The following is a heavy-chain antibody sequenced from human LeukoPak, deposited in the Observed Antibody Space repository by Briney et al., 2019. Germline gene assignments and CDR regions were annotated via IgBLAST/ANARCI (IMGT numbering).Heavy chain of an antibody. CDR1: GFTFSSYA. V-gene: IGHV3-23*01. CDR2: IIGSGDTT. Sequence: GGSLRLSCAASGFTFSSYAMSWVRQAPGKGLEWVSAIIGSGDTTYYADSVKGRFLISRDNSKNTLYLQMNSLRAEDTAVYYCAKVAPGSYYEDSWGQGTLVTVSS. D-gene: IGHD3-10*01. CDR3: AKVAPGSYYEDS. J-gene: IGHJ5*01.